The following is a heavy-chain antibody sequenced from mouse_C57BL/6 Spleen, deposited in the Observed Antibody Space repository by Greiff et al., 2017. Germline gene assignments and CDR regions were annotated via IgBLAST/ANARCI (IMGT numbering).Heavy chain of an antibody. CDR1: GYTFTEYT. J-gene: IGHJ3*01. CDR3: ARHEDRGQGFAY. V-gene: IGHV1-62-2*01. Sequence: VKLVESGAELVKPGASVKLSCKASGYTFTEYTIHWVKQRSGQGLEWIGWFYPGSGSIKYNEKFKDKATLTADKSSSTVYMELSRLTSEDSAVYFCARHEDRGQGFAYWGQGTLVTVSA. CDR2: FYPGSGSI. D-gene: IGHD3-2*02.